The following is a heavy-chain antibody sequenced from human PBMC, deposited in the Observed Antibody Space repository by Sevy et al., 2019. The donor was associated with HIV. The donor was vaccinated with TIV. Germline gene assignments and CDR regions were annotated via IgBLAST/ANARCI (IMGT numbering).Heavy chain of an antibody. CDR3: AAVGLRYCSGSSSYKGDWFDP. J-gene: IGHJ5*02. CDR2: FDVQDGET. Sequence: ASVKVSCKVSGYSLTKLSIHWVRQGRGKGLEWMGDFDVQDGETIYAKKFQGRLKMTVDTNTDTDYIELSRLQSTDTAVDDCAAVGLRYCSGSSSYKGDWFDPWGQGSLVTVSS. D-gene: IGHD2-15*01. V-gene: IGHV1-24*01. CDR1: GYSLTKLS.